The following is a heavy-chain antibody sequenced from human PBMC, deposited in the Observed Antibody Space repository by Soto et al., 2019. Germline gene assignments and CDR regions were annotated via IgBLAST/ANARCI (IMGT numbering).Heavy chain of an antibody. D-gene: IGHD6-19*01. CDR1: GYTFTSYA. CDR3: ARDRQWLTYFDY. V-gene: IGHV1-3*01. CDR2: INAGNGNT. J-gene: IGHJ4*02. Sequence: GASVKVSCKASGYTFTSYAMHWVRQAPGQRLEWMGWINAGNGNTRYSQKFQGRVTTTRDTSASTAYMELSSLRSEDTAVYYCARDRQWLTYFDYWGQGTLVTVSS.